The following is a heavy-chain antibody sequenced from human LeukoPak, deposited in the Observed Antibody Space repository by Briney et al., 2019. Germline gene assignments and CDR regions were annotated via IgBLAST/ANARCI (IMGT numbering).Heavy chain of an antibody. CDR1: GGTFSSYA. Sequence: ASVKVSCKASGGTFSSYAISWVRQAPGQGLEWMGRIIPIFGIANYAQKFQGRVTITADKSTSTAYMELSSLRSEDTAVYYCARDQPWFGELLSNTYYYYGMDVWGQGTTVTVSS. J-gene: IGHJ6*02. CDR3: ARDQPWFGELLSNTYYYYGMDV. D-gene: IGHD3-10*01. V-gene: IGHV1-69*04. CDR2: IIPIFGIA.